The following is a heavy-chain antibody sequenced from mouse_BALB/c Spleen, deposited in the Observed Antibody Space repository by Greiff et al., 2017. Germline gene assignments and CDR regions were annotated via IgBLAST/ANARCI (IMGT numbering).Heavy chain of an antibody. Sequence: EVQVVESGGGLVKPGGSLKLSCAASGFTFSDYYMYWVRQTPEKRLEWVATISDGGSYTYYPDSVKGRFTISRDNAKNNLYLQMSSLKSEDTAMYYCARDYGTLYAMDYWGQGTSVTVSS. CDR1: GFTFSDYY. J-gene: IGHJ4*01. CDR2: ISDGGSYT. V-gene: IGHV5-4*02. CDR3: ARDYGTLYAMDY. D-gene: IGHD2-1*01.